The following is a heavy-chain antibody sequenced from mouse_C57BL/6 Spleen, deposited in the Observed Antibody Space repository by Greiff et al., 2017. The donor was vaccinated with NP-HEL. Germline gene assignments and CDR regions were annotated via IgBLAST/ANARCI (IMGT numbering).Heavy chain of an antibody. Sequence: VKLVESGPGLVQPSQSLSITCTVSGFSLTSYGVHWVRQSPGKGLEWLGVIWSGGSTDYNAAFISRLSISKDNSKSQVFFKMNSLQADDTAIYYCASSYYSNYVYAMDYWGQGTSVTVSS. J-gene: IGHJ4*01. CDR3: ASSYYSNYVYAMDY. CDR1: GFSLTSYG. D-gene: IGHD2-5*01. V-gene: IGHV2-2*01. CDR2: IWSGGST.